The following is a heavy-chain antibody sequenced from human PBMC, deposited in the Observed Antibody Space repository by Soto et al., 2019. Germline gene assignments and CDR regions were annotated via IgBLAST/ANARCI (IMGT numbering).Heavy chain of an antibody. D-gene: IGHD6-19*01. Sequence: PGGSLRLSCAASGFTFSSYGMHWVRQAPGKGLEWVAVIWYDGSNKYYADSVKGRFTISRDNSKNTLYLQMNSLRAEDTAVYYCAGDKLSSGWRAFDIWGQGTMVTVSS. V-gene: IGHV3-33*01. CDR1: GFTFSSYG. J-gene: IGHJ3*02. CDR3: AGDKLSSGWRAFDI. CDR2: IWYDGSNK.